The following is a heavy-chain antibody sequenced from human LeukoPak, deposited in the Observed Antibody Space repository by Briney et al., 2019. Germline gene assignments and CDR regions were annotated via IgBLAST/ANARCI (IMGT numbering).Heavy chain of an antibody. Sequence: PGRSLRLSCAASGFTFSSYAMHWVRQAPGKGLEWVAVISYDGSNKYYADSVKGRFTISRDNSKNTLYLQMNSLRAEDTAVYYCAKEVIIAAAGLDYWGQGTLVTVSS. CDR2: ISYDGSNK. CDR1: GFTFSSYA. V-gene: IGHV3-30*04. D-gene: IGHD6-13*01. CDR3: AKEVIIAAAGLDY. J-gene: IGHJ4*02.